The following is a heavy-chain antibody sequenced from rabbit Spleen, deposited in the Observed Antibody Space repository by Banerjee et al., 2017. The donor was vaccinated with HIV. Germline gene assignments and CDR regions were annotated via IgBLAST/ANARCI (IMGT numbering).Heavy chain of an antibody. CDR3: ARAYSANDCLNL. D-gene: IGHD2-1*01. CDR2: IYAGSSGST. V-gene: IGHV1S45*01. J-gene: IGHJ4*01. Sequence: QEQLEESGGDLVQPEGSLTLTCTASGFSFSSSYWMCWVRQAPGKGLEWIACIYAGSSGSTYYASWAKGRFTISKTSSTTVTLQMTSLTAADTATYFCARAYSANDCLNLWGPGTLVTVS. CDR1: GFSFSSSYW.